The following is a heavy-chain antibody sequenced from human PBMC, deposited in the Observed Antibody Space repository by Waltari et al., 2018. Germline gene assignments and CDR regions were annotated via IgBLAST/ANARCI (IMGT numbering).Heavy chain of an antibody. V-gene: IGHV1-2*06. CDR2: LNPKSGGT. J-gene: IGHJ4*02. Sequence: QVQLVQSGAEVKKPGASVQVSCKASGYIFTDNYMHWVRQAPGQGLEWMGRLNPKSGGTNYAQKFQGRVTMTRDTSISTAYMELSRLRSDDTAVYYCARVGATKTDYWGQGTLVTVSS. D-gene: IGHD1-26*01. CDR3: ARVGATKTDY. CDR1: GYIFTDNY.